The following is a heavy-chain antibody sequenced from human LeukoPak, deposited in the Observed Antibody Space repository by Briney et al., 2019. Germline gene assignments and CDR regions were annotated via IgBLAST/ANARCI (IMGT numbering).Heavy chain of an antibody. Sequence: GSLRLSCAASGFTFSSYWMSWVRQAPGKGLEWVANIKQDGSEKYYVDSVKGRFTISRDNAKNTLYLQMNSLRVEDTAVYYCARRRPAARPDYFDYWGQGTLVTVSS. CDR1: GFTFSSYW. CDR2: IKQDGSEK. V-gene: IGHV3-7*01. D-gene: IGHD6-6*01. CDR3: ARRRPAARPDYFDY. J-gene: IGHJ4*02.